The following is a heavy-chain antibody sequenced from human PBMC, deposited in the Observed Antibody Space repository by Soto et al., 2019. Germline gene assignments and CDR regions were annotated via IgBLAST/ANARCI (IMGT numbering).Heavy chain of an antibody. V-gene: IGHV3-49*04. CDR3: TRASISTAGTTHYYYGMDV. Sequence: GGSLRLSCTAAGFSFGDNGMSWVRQAPGKGLEWVGFIRSKAYGGTTDYAASVKGRFTISRDDSKNIAYLQMNSLKTEDTAVYYCTRASISTAGTTHYYYGMDVWGQGTTVA. J-gene: IGHJ6*02. CDR1: GFSFGDNG. D-gene: IGHD6-13*01. CDR2: IRSKAYGGTT.